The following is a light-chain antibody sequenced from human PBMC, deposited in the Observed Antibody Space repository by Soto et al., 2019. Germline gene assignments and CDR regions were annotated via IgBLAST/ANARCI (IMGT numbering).Light chain of an antibody. J-gene: IGKJ1*01. CDR1: QSISSSY. CDR3: QQYSSTFWT. CDR2: GAP. Sequence: EIVLTQSPGTLSLSPGERATLSCRASQSISSSYLAWYQQKPGQAPRLLVYGAPSRATGIPDRLSGSGSGTDFTLTISRLEPEDFALYYCQQYSSTFWTFGQGTKV. V-gene: IGKV3-20*01.